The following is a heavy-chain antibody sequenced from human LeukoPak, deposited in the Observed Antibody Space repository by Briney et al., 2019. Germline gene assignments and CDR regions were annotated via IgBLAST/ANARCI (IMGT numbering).Heavy chain of an antibody. CDR1: GFTFSSYS. J-gene: IGHJ4*02. Sequence: GGSLRLSCAASGFTFSSYSVNWVRQAPGKGLEWVSSISSSSYIYYADSVKGRFTISRDNAKNSLYLQMNSLRAEDTAVYYCARAESSSGSFDYWGQGTLVTVSS. D-gene: IGHD6-13*01. V-gene: IGHV3-21*01. CDR3: ARAESSSGSFDY. CDR2: ISSSSYI.